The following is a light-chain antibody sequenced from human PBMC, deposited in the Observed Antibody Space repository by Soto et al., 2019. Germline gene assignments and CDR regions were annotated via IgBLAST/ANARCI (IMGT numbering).Light chain of an antibody. J-gene: IGKJ4*01. Sequence: DIQMTQSPSTLSASVGDRVTITCRASQSISSWLAWYQKKPGKAPKLLIYKASSLQSGVPSRFSGSGSGTEFTLTISCLQPDDFATYYCQHYNSFPLSFGGGTSVDIK. V-gene: IGKV1-5*03. CDR3: QHYNSFPLS. CDR2: KAS. CDR1: QSISSW.